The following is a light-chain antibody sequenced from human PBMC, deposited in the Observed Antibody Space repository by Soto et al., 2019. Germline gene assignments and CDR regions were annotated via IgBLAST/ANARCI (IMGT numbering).Light chain of an antibody. V-gene: IGKV1-5*01. CDR3: QQYNSYLYT. CDR1: QTIGSW. J-gene: IGKJ2*01. CDR2: DAS. Sequence: DIQMTQSPSTLSASVGDRVTVTCRASQTIGSWLAWYQQKPGRAPKLLIFDASSLESGVPSRFSGSGSGTEFTLTISSLQPDDFATYYCQQYNSYLYTFGQGTKVDIK.